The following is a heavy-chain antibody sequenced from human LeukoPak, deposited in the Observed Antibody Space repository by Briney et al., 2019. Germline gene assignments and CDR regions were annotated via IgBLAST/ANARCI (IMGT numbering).Heavy chain of an antibody. J-gene: IGHJ6*03. V-gene: IGHV4-34*01. Sequence: SETLSLTCAVYGGSFSGYYWSWIRQPPGKGLEWIGSIYYSGSTYYNPSLKSRVTISVDTSKNQFSLKLSSVTAADTAVYYCARDEASSSWYAGGYYYYYYMDVWGKGTTVTVSS. CDR3: ARDEASSSWYAGGYYYYYYMDV. D-gene: IGHD6-13*01. CDR2: IYYSGST. CDR1: GGSFSGYY.